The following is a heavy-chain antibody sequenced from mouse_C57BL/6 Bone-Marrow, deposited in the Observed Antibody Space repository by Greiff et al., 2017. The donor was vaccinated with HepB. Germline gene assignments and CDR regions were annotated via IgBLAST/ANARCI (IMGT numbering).Heavy chain of an antibody. V-gene: IGHV1-82*01. CDR2: IYPGDGDT. Sequence: QVQLQQSGPELVKPGASVKISCKASGYAFSSSWMNWVKQRPGKGLEWIGRIYPGDGDTNYNGKFKGKATLTADKSSSTAYMQLSSLTSEVSAVYFCASPPYLLRLRGWFAYWGQGTLVTVSA. CDR3: ASPPYLLRLRGWFAY. D-gene: IGHD2-4*01. CDR1: GYAFSSSW. J-gene: IGHJ3*01.